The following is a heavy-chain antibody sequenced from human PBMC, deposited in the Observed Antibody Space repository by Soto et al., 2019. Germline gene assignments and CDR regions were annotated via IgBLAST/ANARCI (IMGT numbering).Heavy chain of an antibody. J-gene: IGHJ4*02. CDR3: AKVTDDNYDFWSGYPDY. Sequence: EVQLLESGGGLVQPGGSLRLSCAASGFTFSSYAMSWVRQAPGKGLEWVSAISGSGGSTYDADSVKGRFTISRDNSKNTLYLQMNSLRAEDTAVYYCAKVTDDNYDFWSGYPDYWGQGTLVTVSS. CDR2: ISGSGGST. D-gene: IGHD3-3*01. V-gene: IGHV3-23*01. CDR1: GFTFSSYA.